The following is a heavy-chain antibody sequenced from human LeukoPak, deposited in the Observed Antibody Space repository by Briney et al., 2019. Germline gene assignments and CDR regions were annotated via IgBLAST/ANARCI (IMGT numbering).Heavy chain of an antibody. D-gene: IGHD1-14*01. V-gene: IGHV3-64*02. Sequence: GGSLRLSCAASGFTFSSSAMHWVRQAPGKRLETVSAISSDGGRVYYADSVKGRFTISRDNSKNTLYLQMGSLRAEDMAVYYCARWVGTQLDFWGQGTLVTVSS. CDR1: GFTFSSSA. CDR2: ISSDGGRV. J-gene: IGHJ4*02. CDR3: ARWVGTQLDF.